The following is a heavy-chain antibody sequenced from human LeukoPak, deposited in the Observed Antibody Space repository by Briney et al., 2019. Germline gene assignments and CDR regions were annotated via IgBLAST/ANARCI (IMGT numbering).Heavy chain of an antibody. J-gene: IGHJ6*03. V-gene: IGHV3-7*01. D-gene: IGHD3-22*01. Sequence: SGGSLRLSCAASGFTSSSYWMSWVRQAPGKGLEWVANIKQDGSEKYYVDSVKGRFTISRDNAKNSLYLQMNSLRAEDTAVYYCARDYPDRYYMDVWGKGTTVTVSS. CDR1: GFTSSSYW. CDR2: IKQDGSEK. CDR3: ARDYPDRYYMDV.